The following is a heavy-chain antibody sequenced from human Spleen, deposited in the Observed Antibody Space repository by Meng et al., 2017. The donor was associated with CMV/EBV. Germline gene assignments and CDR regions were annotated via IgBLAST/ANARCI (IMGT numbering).Heavy chain of an antibody. D-gene: IGHD4-23*01. CDR1: FILSDCS. J-gene: IGHJ4*02. Sequence: FILSDCSMSWVRQATGKGLGWVAFIGYDGSTEYYADSVKGRITISRDNSQNTLHLHLSSLRSEDTAVYYCAKDHLRWAAPGYHFDYWGLGTLVTVSS. CDR3: AKDHLRWAAPGYHFDY. V-gene: IGHV3-30*02. CDR2: IGYDGSTE.